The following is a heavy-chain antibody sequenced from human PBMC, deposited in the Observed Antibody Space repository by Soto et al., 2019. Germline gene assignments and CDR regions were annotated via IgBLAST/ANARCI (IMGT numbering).Heavy chain of an antibody. CDR1: GFTVSSNY. CDR3: AKDRLAGGFDY. D-gene: IGHD3-16*01. V-gene: IGHV3-53*01. Sequence: GSLRLSCAASGFTVSSNYMSWVRQAPEKGLEWVSVIYSGGSTYYADSVKGRFTISRDNSRNTVYLQMNSLRADDTAVYYCAKDRLAGGFDYWGQGTLVTVSS. J-gene: IGHJ4*02. CDR2: IYSGGST.